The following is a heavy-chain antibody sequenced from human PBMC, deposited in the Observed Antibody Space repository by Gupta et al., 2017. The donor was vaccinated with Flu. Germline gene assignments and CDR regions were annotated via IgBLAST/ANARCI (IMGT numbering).Heavy chain of an antibody. Sequence: EVQLVESGGGLVQPGGSLRLSCAPSGFTFSSYWMHWVRQPPGKGLVWVSRINSDGTSTTYADSVKGRFTISRDNAKNTLYLQMNSLRAEDTAVYYCATSRTFDYWGQGTLVTVSS. CDR1: GFTFSSYW. CDR2: INSDGTST. D-gene: IGHD1-7*01. CDR3: ATSRTFDY. J-gene: IGHJ4*02. V-gene: IGHV3-74*03.